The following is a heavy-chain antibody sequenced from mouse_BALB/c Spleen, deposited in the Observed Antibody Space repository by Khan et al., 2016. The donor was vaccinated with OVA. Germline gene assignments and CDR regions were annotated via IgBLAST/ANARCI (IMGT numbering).Heavy chain of an antibody. CDR1: GYTFTSYV. CDR2: IYPYNDDT. J-gene: IGHJ2*01. CDR3: AKNYRYDVYFDY. Sequence: VQLKESGPELVKPGASVKMSCKASGYTFTSYVMHWLRQKPGQGLEWIGYIYPYNDDTKYNEKFKGKATLTSDKSSSTAYMELSSLTSEDSAVYYSAKNYRYDVYFDYWGQGTTLTVSS. D-gene: IGHD2-14*01. V-gene: IGHV1S136*01.